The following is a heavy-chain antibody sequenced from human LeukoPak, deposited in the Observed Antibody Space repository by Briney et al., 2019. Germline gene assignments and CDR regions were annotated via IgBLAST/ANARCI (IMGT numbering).Heavy chain of an antibody. CDR1: GFTLSDYA. CDR3: AKRGSYSSSFTSTFDY. CDR2: INSGVAK. D-gene: IGHD6-6*01. Sequence: PGGSLRLSCAASGFTLSDYATTWVRQAPGEGLEWVSTINSGVAKNYAESGKGRLTISRDNPKNPLYLQMNSLRAEDTAVYYCAKRGSYSSSFTSTFDYWGQGTLVTVSS. V-gene: IGHV3-23*01. J-gene: IGHJ4*02.